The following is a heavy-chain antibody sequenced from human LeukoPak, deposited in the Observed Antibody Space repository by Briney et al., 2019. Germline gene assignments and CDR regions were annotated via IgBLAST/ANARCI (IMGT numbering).Heavy chain of an antibody. CDR1: GFTLRNYW. D-gene: IGHD2-2*01. CDR2: INEEGSEK. V-gene: IGHV3-7*02. CDR3: ATYQNQPHTLLFHF. Sequence: GGSRRLSWAAAGFTLRNYWMEWVRQAAGEGREWVANINEEGSEKNSVHSVQGRFTTSRDNARNSLSLQMHSMTSEATAVYYCATYQNQPHTLLFHFWGRGALVTVSA. J-gene: IGHJ4*02.